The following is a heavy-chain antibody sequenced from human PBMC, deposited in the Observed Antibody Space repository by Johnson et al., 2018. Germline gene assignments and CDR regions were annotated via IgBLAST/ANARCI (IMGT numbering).Heavy chain of an antibody. CDR2: ISWNSGSK. CDR3: AKDSGSSGWYGVMDV. J-gene: IGHJ6*02. V-gene: IGHV3-9*01. Sequence: VQLVESGGGLVQPGKSLRLSCLVSGFTFDDYAMQWVRQAPGKGLEWVSGISWNSGSKGYAASVKGQFTISRDNAKNSLYLQMNRLIIEDTALYYCAKDSGSSGWYGVMDVWGQGTTVTVSS. D-gene: IGHD6-19*01. CDR1: GFTFDDYA.